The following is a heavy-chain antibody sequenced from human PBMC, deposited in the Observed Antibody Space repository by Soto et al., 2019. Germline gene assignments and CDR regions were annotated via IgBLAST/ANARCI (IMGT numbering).Heavy chain of an antibody. CDR3: ARGRSYYGSGSYYFRFDP. CDR2: INHSDST. Sequence: LSLTCAVYGGSFSDYYWIWIRQPPVKGLEWIGEINHSDSTNYNPSLKSRVTISVDTSKNQFSLKLSSVTAADTAVYYCARGRSYYGSGSYYFRFDPWGQGTLVTVSS. J-gene: IGHJ5*02. CDR1: GGSFSDYY. V-gene: IGHV4-34*01. D-gene: IGHD3-10*01.